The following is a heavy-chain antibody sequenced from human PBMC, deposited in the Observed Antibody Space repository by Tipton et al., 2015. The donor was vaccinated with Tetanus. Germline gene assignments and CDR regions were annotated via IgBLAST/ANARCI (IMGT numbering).Heavy chain of an antibody. J-gene: IGHJ3*02. Sequence: NWVRQGPGKGLEWIGYIYYTGTTFYNPSLKGRVTISVDTSRNQFSLKVTSLTAADTAVYYCARPARGAVTGLAPDGFDIWGPGALVTVSS. CDR2: IYYTGTT. D-gene: IGHD6-19*01. V-gene: IGHV4-30-4*01. CDR3: ARPARGAVTGLAPDGFDI.